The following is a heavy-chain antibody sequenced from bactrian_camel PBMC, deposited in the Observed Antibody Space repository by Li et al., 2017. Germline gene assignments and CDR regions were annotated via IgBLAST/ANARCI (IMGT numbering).Heavy chain of an antibody. D-gene: IGHD6*01. V-gene: IGHV3S40*01. CDR1: GFTFDGYD. J-gene: IGHJ4*01. CDR3: AAGRGVGGHDLRIVDY. Sequence: VQLVESGGALVQPGGSLRLSCAASGFTFDGYDMTWLRQAPGKGLEWVSSIVSGGGRTPESDSVKGRFTISRDDARNKLYLEMNSLKTEDTAVYYCAAGRGVGGHDLRIVDYWGQGTQVTVS. CDR2: IVSGGGRT.